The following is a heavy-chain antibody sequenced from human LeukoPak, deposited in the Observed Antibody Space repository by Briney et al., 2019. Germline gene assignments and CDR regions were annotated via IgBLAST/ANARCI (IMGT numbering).Heavy chain of an antibody. CDR1: GFTFSDYY. Sequence: LRLSCAASGFTFSDYYMSWIRQSPGKGLEWIGYIYHSGTTYYNPSLKSRVTISVDRSKNQFSLKLSSVTAADTAVYYCARAGYTGYFDYWGQGTLVTVSS. V-gene: IGHV4-30-2*06. D-gene: IGHD3-9*01. CDR3: ARAGYTGYFDY. J-gene: IGHJ4*02. CDR2: IYHSGTT.